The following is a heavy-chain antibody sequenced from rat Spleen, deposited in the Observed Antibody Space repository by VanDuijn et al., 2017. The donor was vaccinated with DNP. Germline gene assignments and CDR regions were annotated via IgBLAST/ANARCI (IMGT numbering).Heavy chain of an antibody. J-gene: IGHJ4*01. Sequence: EVQLVESGGGLVQPGRSLKLSCAASGFTFSDYNMAWVRQAPKKGLEWVATIIYDGSRTYYRDSVKGRFTISRDNAKSTLYLQMDSLRSEDTATYYCATRGTLRAMDAWGQGTSVTVSS. CDR2: IIYDGSRT. CDR3: ATRGTLRAMDA. D-gene: IGHD4-3*01. CDR1: GFTFSDYN. V-gene: IGHV5S10*01.